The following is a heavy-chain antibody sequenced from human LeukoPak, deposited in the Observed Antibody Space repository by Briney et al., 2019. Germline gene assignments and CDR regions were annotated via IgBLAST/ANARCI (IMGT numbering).Heavy chain of an antibody. CDR1: GFTFSSYS. V-gene: IGHV3-21*01. Sequence: AGGSLRLSCAASGFTFSSYSMNWVRQAPGKGLEWVSSISSSSSYIYYADSVKGRFTISRYNAKNSLYLQMNSLRAEDTAVYYCARGSRAGGFDPWGQGTLVTVSS. D-gene: IGHD2-2*01. J-gene: IGHJ5*02. CDR3: ARGSRAGGFDP. CDR2: ISSSSSYI.